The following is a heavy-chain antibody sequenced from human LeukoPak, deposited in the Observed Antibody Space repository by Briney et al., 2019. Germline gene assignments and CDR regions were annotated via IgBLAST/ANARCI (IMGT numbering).Heavy chain of an antibody. Sequence: GRSLRLSCAASGFTFDDYAMHWVRQAPGKGLEWVSGISWHSGSIGYADSVKGRFTISRDNSENTLYLQMNSLRVEDTAVYYCAKDRHPYGSGSYADYWGQGTLVTVSS. V-gene: IGHV3-9*01. CDR1: GFTFDDYA. J-gene: IGHJ4*02. CDR2: ISWHSGSI. CDR3: AKDRHPYGSGSYADY. D-gene: IGHD3-10*01.